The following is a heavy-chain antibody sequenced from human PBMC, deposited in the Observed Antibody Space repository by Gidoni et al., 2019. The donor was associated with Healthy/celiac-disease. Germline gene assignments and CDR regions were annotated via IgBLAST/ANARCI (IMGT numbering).Heavy chain of an antibody. D-gene: IGHD5-12*01. V-gene: IGHV3-30*02. CDR3: AKDLVATIRGAARILDY. CDR1: GFTFSSYG. J-gene: IGHJ4*02. Sequence: QVQLVESGGGVVQPGGSLRLSCAASGFTFSSYGMHWVRQAPGKGLEWVAFIRYDGSNKYYADSVKGRFTISRDNSKNTLYLQMNSLRAEDTAVYYCAKDLVATIRGAARILDYWGQGTLVTVSS. CDR2: IRYDGSNK.